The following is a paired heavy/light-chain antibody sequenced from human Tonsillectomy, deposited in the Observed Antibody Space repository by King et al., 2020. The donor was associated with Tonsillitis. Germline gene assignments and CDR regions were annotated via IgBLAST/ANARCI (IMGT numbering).Light chain of an antibody. CDR1: KLGDLY. CDR3: QAWDSNTYV. J-gene: IGLJ1*01. Sequence: SYELTQPRSVSVSPGQTARITCSGDKLGDLYTCWYQQKPGQSPVLVIYQDDKRPSGIPERFSGSNSGNTATLTISGTQAMDEADYFCQAWDSNTYVFGTGTKVTVL. CDR2: QDD. V-gene: IGLV3-1*01.
Heavy chain of an antibody. D-gene: IGHD2-15*01. J-gene: IGHJ4*02. V-gene: IGHV3-23*01. Sequence: EVQLLESGGDLVQPGGSLRLSCAASGFTFSTYAMSWVRQAPGKGLEWVSTISGSGSRTYYADSVKGRFTISRDNSKNTLFLQMKSLRAEDTAVYYCATDPDYHGYSGGHFDSWGQGTLVTVSS. CDR3: ATDPDYHGYSGGHFDS. CDR1: GFTFSTYA. CDR2: ISGSGSRT.